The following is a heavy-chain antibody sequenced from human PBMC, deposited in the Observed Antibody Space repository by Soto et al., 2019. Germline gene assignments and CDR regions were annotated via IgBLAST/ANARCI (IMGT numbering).Heavy chain of an antibody. D-gene: IGHD6-19*01. CDR3: ARQSSGWYNWFDP. CDR1: GGSISSSSYY. CDR2: IYYSGSI. J-gene: IGHJ5*02. V-gene: IGHV4-39*01. Sequence: SETLSLTCSVSGGSISSSSYYWGWIRQPPGKGLEWIGSIYYSGSIYYNPSLKSRVTISVDTSKNQFSLKLSSVTDAETAVYYCARQSSGWYNWFDPWGQGTLVTVSS.